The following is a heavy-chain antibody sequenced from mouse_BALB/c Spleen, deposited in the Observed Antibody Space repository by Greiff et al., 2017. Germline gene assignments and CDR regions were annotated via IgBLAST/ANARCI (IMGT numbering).Heavy chain of an antibody. CDR1: GYSITSGYY. D-gene: IGHD1-1*01. CDR3: AREEGYGTYFDD. Sequence: DVKLQESGPGLVKPSQSLSLTCSVTGYSITSGYYWNWIRQFPGNKLEWMGYISYDGSNNYNPSLKNRISITRDTSKNQFFLKLNSVTTEDTATYYCAREEGYGTYFDDWGQGTTLTVSS. V-gene: IGHV3-6*02. CDR2: ISYDGSN. J-gene: IGHJ2*01.